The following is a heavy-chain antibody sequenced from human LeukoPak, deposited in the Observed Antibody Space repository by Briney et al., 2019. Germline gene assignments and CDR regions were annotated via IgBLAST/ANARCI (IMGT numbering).Heavy chain of an antibody. CDR3: VGQTHKDY. V-gene: IGHV3-53*01. CDR2: LYSGGGA. CDR1: GFTVSNSY. Sequence: QSGGSLRLSCAASGFTVSNSYMSWVRQAPGKGLEWVSVLYSGGGAYYTDSVRGRFTISRDSSKNTLYLQVNSLRADDTAVYYCVGQTHKDYWGQGTLVTVSS. J-gene: IGHJ4*02.